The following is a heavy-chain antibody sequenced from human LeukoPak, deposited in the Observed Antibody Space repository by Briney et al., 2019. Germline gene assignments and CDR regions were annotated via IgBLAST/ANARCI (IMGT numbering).Heavy chain of an antibody. D-gene: IGHD3-16*01. J-gene: IGHJ4*02. CDR1: GYTFTSYY. CDR3: AREGGRSNRHFDY. V-gene: IGHV1-46*01. Sequence: ASVKVSCKASGYTFTSYYMHWVRQAPGQGLEWMGIINPSGSSTSYAQKFQGRVTMTRATSTSTVYMELSRLRSEDTAVYYCAREGGRSNRHFDYWGQGTLVTVSS. CDR2: INPSGSST.